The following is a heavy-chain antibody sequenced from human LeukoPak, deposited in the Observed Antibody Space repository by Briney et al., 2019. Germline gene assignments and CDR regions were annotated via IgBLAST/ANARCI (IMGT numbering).Heavy chain of an antibody. Sequence: GGSLRLSCAASGFTVSSNYMSWVRQAPGKGLEWVSVIYSGGSTYYADSVRGRFTISRDNSKNTLFLHMNSLRAEDTAVYYCARGGYSYGSDYWGQGTLVTVSS. CDR1: GFTVSSNY. V-gene: IGHV3-53*01. D-gene: IGHD5-18*01. CDR3: ARGGYSYGSDY. CDR2: IYSGGST. J-gene: IGHJ4*02.